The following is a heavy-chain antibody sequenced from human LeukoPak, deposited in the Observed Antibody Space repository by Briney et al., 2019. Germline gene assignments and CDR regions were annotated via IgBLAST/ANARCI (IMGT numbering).Heavy chain of an antibody. CDR2: IYYSGST. CDR3: ARGDYYDSSTY. J-gene: IGHJ4*02. D-gene: IGHD3-22*01. V-gene: IGHV4-59*01. CDR1: GGSISSYY. Sequence: SETLSLTCTVSGGSISSYYWSWIRQPPGKGLEWIGYIYYSGSTNYNPSLKSRVTISVDTSKNQFSLKLSSVTAADTAVYYCARGDYYDSSTYWGQRTLVTVSS.